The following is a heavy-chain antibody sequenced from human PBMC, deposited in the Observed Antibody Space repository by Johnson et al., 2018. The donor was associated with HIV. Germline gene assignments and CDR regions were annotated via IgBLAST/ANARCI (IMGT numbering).Heavy chain of an antibody. CDR3: TTVDCGGDCYSGHAFDI. V-gene: IGHV3-15*01. CDR2: IKSRTDGGTT. D-gene: IGHD2-21*01. J-gene: IGHJ3*02. Sequence: VQLVESGGGLVQPGRSLRLSCAASGFTFSNAWMSWVRQAPGKGLEWVGHIKSRTDGGTTDYAAPVKGRFTIARDDSKNTLYLQMNSLKTEDTAVYYCTTVDCGGDCYSGHAFDILGQGTMVTVSS. CDR1: GFTFSNAW.